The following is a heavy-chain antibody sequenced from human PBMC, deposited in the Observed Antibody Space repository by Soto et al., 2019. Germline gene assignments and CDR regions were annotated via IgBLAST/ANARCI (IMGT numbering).Heavy chain of an antibody. CDR2: INAGNGNT. CDR1: GYTFTCYS. J-gene: IGHJ5*02. D-gene: IGHD2-2*01. Sequence: ASVKVSCKASGYTFTCYSMHWVRQATGQRLEWMGWINAGNGNTKYSQKFQSRVTITRDTSASTAYMELSSLRSEDTAVYYCARDFPWEIDGIPAAIRILDPWGQGTLVTVTS. CDR3: ARDFPWEIDGIPAAIRILDP. V-gene: IGHV1-3*01.